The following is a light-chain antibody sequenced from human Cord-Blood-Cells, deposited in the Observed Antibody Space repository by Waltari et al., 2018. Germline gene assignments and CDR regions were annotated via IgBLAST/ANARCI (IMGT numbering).Light chain of an antibody. Sequence: DIQMTQSPSSLSASVVDRVTITCQASQYINSYLNWYQQKPGKAPKHLIYAASSLQSGVPSKCRGIGSRTDFTLKISSLQPEDFATYYGQQSYSTPLTFGGGTKVEIK. J-gene: IGKJ4*01. CDR1: QYINSY. CDR3: QQSYSTPLT. CDR2: AAS. V-gene: IGKV1-39*01.